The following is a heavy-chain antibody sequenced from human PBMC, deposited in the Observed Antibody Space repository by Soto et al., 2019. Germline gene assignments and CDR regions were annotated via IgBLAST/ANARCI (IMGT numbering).Heavy chain of an antibody. D-gene: IGHD3-16*02. CDR1: GFAFSTYA. CDR2: ISSNGGST. CDR3: VKDRWIDY. Sequence: GGSLRLSCSVSGFAFSTYAMHWVRQAPGKGLQYVSSISSNGGSTYYPDSVKGRFTISRDNSKNTLYLQMSSLRAEDTAVYYCVKDRWIDYWGQGTLVTVSS. V-gene: IGHV3-64D*06. J-gene: IGHJ4*02.